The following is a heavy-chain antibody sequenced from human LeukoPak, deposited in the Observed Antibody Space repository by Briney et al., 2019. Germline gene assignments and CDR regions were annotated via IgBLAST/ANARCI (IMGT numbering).Heavy chain of an antibody. CDR1: GFTFHNYV. CDR2: ISGSGTNT. J-gene: IGHJ3*01. Sequence: AGSLRHSCVGSGFTFHNYVINWVRQAARKGRTWVDSISGSGTNTFFADSVQDRFPLSKDFSKNTLYLQMHGRRGQDTAGYYFPRNNYDAIKAASDVWGQGTMVSV. D-gene: IGHD3-16*01. CDR3: PRNNYDAIKAASDV. V-gene: IGHV3-23*01.